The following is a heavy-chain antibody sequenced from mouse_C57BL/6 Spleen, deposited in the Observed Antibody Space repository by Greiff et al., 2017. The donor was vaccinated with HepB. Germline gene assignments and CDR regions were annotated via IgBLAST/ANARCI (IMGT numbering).Heavy chain of an antibody. D-gene: IGHD2-3*01. CDR2: IYWDDDK. Sequence: QVQLKESGPGILQSSQTLSLTCSFSGFSLSTSGMGVSWIRQPSGKGLEWLAHIYWDDDKRYNPSPKSRLTISKDTSRNQVFLKITSVDTADTATYYCARSGDGYYWYFDVWGTGTTVTVSS. CDR1: GFSLSTSGMG. J-gene: IGHJ1*03. CDR3: ARSGDGYYWYFDV. V-gene: IGHV8-12*01.